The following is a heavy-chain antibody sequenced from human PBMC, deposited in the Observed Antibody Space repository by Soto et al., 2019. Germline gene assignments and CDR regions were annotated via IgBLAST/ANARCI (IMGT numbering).Heavy chain of an antibody. Sequence: QVQVVQSGAEVKKPGSSVKVSCKASGGTFSTAAISWVRQAPGQGLEWMGGIMPILRTADYAQKFQGRVTITADESTSTADLALRSPRSEDTAVYYCARDKDRPQLGGNYYYIMDVWGPGTTVTVSS. CDR1: GGTFSTAA. CDR3: ARDKDRPQLGGNYYYIMDV. J-gene: IGHJ6*02. D-gene: IGHD3-3*02. V-gene: IGHV1-69*11. CDR2: IMPILRTA.